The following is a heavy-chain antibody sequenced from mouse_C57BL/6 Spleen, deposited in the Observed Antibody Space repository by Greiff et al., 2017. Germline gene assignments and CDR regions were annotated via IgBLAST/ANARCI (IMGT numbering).Heavy chain of an antibody. CDR3: ARENYGRSMDY. Sequence: EVKLRESGGGLVKPGGSLKLSCAASGFTFSSYAMSWVRQTPEKRLEWVATISDGGSYTYYPDNVKGRFTISRDNAKNNLYLQMSHLKSEDTAMYYCARENYGRSMDYWGQGTSVTGSS. CDR1: GFTFSSYA. CDR2: ISDGGSYT. D-gene: IGHD1-1*01. J-gene: IGHJ4*01. V-gene: IGHV5-4*01.